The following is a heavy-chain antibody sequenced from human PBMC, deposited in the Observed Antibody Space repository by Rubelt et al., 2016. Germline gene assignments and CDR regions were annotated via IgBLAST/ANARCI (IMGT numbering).Heavy chain of an antibody. CDR1: GFTFSSHG. CDR2: IWYDGSIN. V-gene: IGHV3-33*01. CDR3: ARGGMGGSTGYFDY. J-gene: IGHJ4*02. D-gene: IGHD1-26*01. Sequence: GGVVQPGRSLRLSCAASGFTFSSHGMHWVRQAPGQGLEWVAVIWYDGSINYYADSVKGRFTISRDNSKNTLYLQMNSLRAEDTAVYYCARGGMGGSTGYFDYWGQGTLVTVSS.